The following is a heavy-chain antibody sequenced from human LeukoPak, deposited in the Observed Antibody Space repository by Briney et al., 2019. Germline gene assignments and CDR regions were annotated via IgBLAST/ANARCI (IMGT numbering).Heavy chain of an antibody. Sequence: SQTLSLTCVVSGYSISSGYYWGWIRQPPGKGLEWIGSIYHSGSTYYNPSLKSPAPISVDTSKNQFSLKLSSVTAADTAVYYCARHTAEGIGDAFDIWGQGTMVTVSS. V-gene: IGHV4-38-2*01. CDR2: IYHSGST. CDR3: ARHTAEGIGDAFDI. D-gene: IGHD4-17*01. CDR1: GYSISSGYY. J-gene: IGHJ3*02.